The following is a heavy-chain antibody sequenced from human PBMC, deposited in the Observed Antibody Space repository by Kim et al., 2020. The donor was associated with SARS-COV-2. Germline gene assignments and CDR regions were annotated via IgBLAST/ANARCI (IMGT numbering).Heavy chain of an antibody. J-gene: IGHJ4*02. CDR3: ATSRYYYESNGFYPYYFDS. V-gene: IGHV3-30*09. D-gene: IGHD3-22*01. Sequence: GRFATSRDNSKNTLYLQMHSLRAEDTAVYYCATSRYYYESNGFYPYYFDSWGQGTLVTVSS.